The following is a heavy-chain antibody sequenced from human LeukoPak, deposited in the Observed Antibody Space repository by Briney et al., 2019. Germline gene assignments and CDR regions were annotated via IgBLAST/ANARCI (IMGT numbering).Heavy chain of an antibody. CDR3: ARGDYYGSGSYDY. J-gene: IGHJ4*02. V-gene: IGHV4-59*01. CDR2: IYYSGST. CDR1: GGSISSYY. D-gene: IGHD3-10*01. Sequence: SSESLSLTCTVAGGSISSYYWSWIRQPPGKGLEWIGYIYYSGSTNYNPSLKSRVTISVDTSKNQFSLKLSSVTAADTAVYYCARGDYYGSGSYDYWGQGTLVTVSS.